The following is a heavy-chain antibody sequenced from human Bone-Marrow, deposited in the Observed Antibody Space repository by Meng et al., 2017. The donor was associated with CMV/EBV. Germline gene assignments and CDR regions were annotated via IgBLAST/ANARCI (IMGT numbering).Heavy chain of an antibody. CDR3: ARGGRYCSTMSCLELGN. D-gene: IGHD2-2*01. CDR1: GFTFSPYW. Sequence: GESLKISCAASGFTFSPYWMHWVRQAPGKGLEWVSRINSDGTSTSYADSVKGRLTIYRDNAKNTAYLQVDSLRVEDTAVYYCARGGRYCSTMSCLELGNWGQGTLVPVSS. V-gene: IGHV3-74*01. J-gene: IGHJ4*02. CDR2: INSDGTST.